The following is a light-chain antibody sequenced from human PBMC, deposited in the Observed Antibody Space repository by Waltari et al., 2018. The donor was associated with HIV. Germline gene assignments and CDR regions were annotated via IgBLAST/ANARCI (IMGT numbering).Light chain of an antibody. CDR1: SSNIGTGYD. J-gene: IGLJ1*01. CDR2: GNR. CDR3: QTYDSTLNGYV. V-gene: IGLV1-40*01. Sequence: QSVLTQPPSVSGAPGQRITISCTGTSSNIGTGYDVPWYQQLPGRAPNGVIHGNRNRPAWVPDRFSAYKSGTSASLTITGLQAEDEADYYCQTYDSTLNGYVFGTGTKVTVL.